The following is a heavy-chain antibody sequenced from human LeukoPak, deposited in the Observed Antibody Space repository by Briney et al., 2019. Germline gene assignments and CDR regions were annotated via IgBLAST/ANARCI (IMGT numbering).Heavy chain of an antibody. D-gene: IGHD3-3*01. Sequence: PGGSLRLSCVGSGFTFSNYLVHWVRQAPGEGLVWVSRINVEGSRTDYADSVRGRFTISRDNVKNTLYLQMNSLTAEDTAVYYCVRSMSGRNDLWGQGTLVTVSS. V-gene: IGHV3-74*01. J-gene: IGHJ5*02. CDR1: GFTFSNYL. CDR2: INVEGSRT. CDR3: VRSMSGRNDL.